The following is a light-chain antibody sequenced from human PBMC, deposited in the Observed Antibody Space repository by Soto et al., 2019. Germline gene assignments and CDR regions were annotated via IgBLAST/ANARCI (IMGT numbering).Light chain of an antibody. CDR1: QGISSS. CDR2: AAS. J-gene: IGKJ1*01. Sequence: IQLTQSPSSLSASVGARITITCRASQGISSSLAWYQQKPGKAPKLLIYAASTLQSGVPSRFSGSGFGTDFNLTISRLQTEDFATYYCQQVNSYPWTFGQGTKLDIK. V-gene: IGKV1-9*01. CDR3: QQVNSYPWT.